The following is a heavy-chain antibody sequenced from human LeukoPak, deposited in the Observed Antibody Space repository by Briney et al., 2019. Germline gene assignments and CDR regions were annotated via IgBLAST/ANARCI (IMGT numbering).Heavy chain of an antibody. V-gene: IGHV1-69*13. D-gene: IGHD3-10*01. CDR3: ARRITMVRGDAFDI. Sequence: SVKVSCKASGCTFSSSAISWVRQAPGQGLEWMGGIIPIFGTANYAQKFQGRVTITADESTSTAYMELSSLRSEDTAVYYCARRITMVRGDAFDIWGQGTMVTVSS. CDR1: GCTFSSSA. CDR2: IIPIFGTA. J-gene: IGHJ3*02.